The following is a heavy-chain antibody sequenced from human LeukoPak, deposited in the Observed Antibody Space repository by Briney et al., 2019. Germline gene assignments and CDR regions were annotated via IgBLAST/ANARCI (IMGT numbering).Heavy chain of an antibody. CDR2: ISSSTSII. V-gene: IGHV3-48*02. J-gene: IGHJ4*02. CDR3: ARAPDYYDSSGSIFDY. D-gene: IGHD3-22*01. Sequence: GGSLRLSCAASGFTFSSYSMNWVRQAPGKGLEWVSYISSSTSIIYYADSVKGRFTISRDNAKNSLYLQMNSLRDEDTAVYSCARAPDYYDSSGSIFDYWGQGTLVTVSS. CDR1: GFTFSSYS.